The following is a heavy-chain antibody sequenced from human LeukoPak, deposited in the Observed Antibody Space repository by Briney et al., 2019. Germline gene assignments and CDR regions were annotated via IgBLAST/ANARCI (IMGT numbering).Heavy chain of an antibody. CDR1: GFTFSDYY. CDR2: ISSSGSTI. J-gene: IGHJ6*03. CDR3: ARDHGAHYYYYYYMDV. D-gene: IGHD3-10*01. Sequence: GGSLRLSCAASGFTFSDYYMSWIRQAPGKGLEWVSYISSSGSTIYYADSVKGRFTISRDNAKNSLYLQTNSLRAEDTAVYYCARDHGAHYYYYYYMDVWGKGTTVTVSS. V-gene: IGHV3-11*04.